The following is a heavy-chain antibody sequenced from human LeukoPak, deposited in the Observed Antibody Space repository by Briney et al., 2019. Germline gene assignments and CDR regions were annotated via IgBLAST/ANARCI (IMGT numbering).Heavy chain of an antibody. Sequence: GGSLRLSCAASGLTFSNAWMSWVRQAPGKGLEWVSAVSTGLTTYYADSVKGRFTISRDNSKNTLYLQMNSLRAEDTAVYYCAKDFGEPLGYWGQGTLVTVSS. D-gene: IGHD3-3*01. J-gene: IGHJ4*02. CDR3: AKDFGEPLGY. V-gene: IGHV3-23*01. CDR2: VSTGLTT. CDR1: GLTFSNAW.